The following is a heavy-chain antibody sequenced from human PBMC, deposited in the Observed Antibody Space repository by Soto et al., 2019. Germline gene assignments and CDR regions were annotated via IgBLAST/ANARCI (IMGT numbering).Heavy chain of an antibody. J-gene: IGHJ4*02. CDR2: IYYSGST. CDR1: GGSISSYY. CDR3: AGSWGSYRYTGAYFDY. Sequence: QVQLQESGPGLVKPSETLSLTCTVSGGSISSYYWSWIRQPPGKGLEWIGYIYYSGSTNYNPSLKGRVTISVDTSKNQFSLTLSSVTAADTAVYYCAGSWGSYRYTGAYFDYWGQGTLVTVSS. V-gene: IGHV4-59*08. D-gene: IGHD3-16*02.